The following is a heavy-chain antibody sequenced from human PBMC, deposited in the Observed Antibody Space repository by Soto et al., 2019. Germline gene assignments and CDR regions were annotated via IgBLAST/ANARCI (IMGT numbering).Heavy chain of an antibody. CDR3: ARGGGYDSFDY. CDR1: GASISYGGFS. J-gene: IGHJ4*02. Sequence: QLQLQESGSGLAKTSETLSLTCTFSGASISYGGFSWSWIRQSPWKGLKWIGYISHLDSTYFHPSFKSRLTMSIDRTRNQFSLKLSSVTAADMAVYYCARGGGYDSFDYWGQGVLVTVSS. V-gene: IGHV4-30-2*06. D-gene: IGHD5-12*01. CDR2: ISHLDST.